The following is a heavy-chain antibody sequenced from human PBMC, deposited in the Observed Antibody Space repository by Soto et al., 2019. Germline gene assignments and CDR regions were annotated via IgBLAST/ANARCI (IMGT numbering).Heavy chain of an antibody. CDR2: ISNNGGST. J-gene: IGHJ1*01. V-gene: IGHV3-64D*06. D-gene: IGHD6-19*01. CDR3: VKDPSRGGWYGFFLH. Sequence: VGSLRLSCSASGFIFSDYAMHWVRLTPGKGLEFVPAISNNGGSTNDAPSVWGRFTISRDNSKNTVYLEMSSLRVEDTAVYYCVKDPSRGGWYGFFLHWGQGTVVTVSS. CDR1: GFIFSDYA.